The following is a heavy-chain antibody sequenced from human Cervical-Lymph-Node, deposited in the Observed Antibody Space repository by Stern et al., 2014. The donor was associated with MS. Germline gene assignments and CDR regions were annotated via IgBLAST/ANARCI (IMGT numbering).Heavy chain of an antibody. CDR2: ISAYNGNT. D-gene: IGHD1-26*01. J-gene: IGHJ2*01. Sequence: QVQPGQSGAEVKKPGAPVKVSCKASGSTFTTSGISWVRQAPGQGLEWMGWISAYNGNTNYAQKLQGRVTMTTDTSTSTAYMGLRSLRSDDTAVYYCARVVGATSSWYFDLWGRGTLVTVSS. CDR1: GSTFTTSG. V-gene: IGHV1-18*01. CDR3: ARVVGATSSWYFDL.